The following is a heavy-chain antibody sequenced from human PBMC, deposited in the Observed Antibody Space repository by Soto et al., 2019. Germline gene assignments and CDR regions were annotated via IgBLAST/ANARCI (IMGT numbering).Heavy chain of an antibody. Sequence: ASVKVSCKASGYTFTSYAMHWVRQAPGQRLEWMGWINAGNGNTRYSQKFQGRVTITRDTSASTAYMELSSLRSEDTAVYYCARDSDYYGSGSYYTYWFDPWGQGTLVTVSS. CDR2: INAGNGNT. CDR3: ARDSDYYGSGSYYTYWFDP. CDR1: GYTFTSYA. D-gene: IGHD3-10*01. V-gene: IGHV1-3*01. J-gene: IGHJ5*02.